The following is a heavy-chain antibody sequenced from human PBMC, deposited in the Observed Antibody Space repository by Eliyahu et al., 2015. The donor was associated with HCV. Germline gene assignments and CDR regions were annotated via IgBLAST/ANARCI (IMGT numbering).Heavy chain of an antibody. D-gene: IGHD3-10*01. V-gene: IGHV6-1*01. CDR1: GXXVSSNSAA. CDR3: ARGPGKLDP. CDR2: TYYRSRWYT. Sequence: QVQLQQSGPGLVQPSQTLXLTCXISGXXVSSNSAAWNWIRQSXTRGLEWLGRTYYRSRWYTYYAVSVKGRIAINPDTSKNQFSLQLKSVTPEDTAVYYCARGPGKLDPWGQGTLVTVSS. J-gene: IGHJ5*02.